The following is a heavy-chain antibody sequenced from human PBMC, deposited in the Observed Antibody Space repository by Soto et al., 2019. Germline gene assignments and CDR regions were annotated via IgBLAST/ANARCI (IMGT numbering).Heavy chain of an antibody. J-gene: IGHJ4*02. D-gene: IGHD3-16*01. CDR2: IIPFFGTA. V-gene: IGHV1-69*01. CDR1: GGTFSTFG. CDR3: ARTAPMDAGDKYYYDF. Sequence: QVQLVQSGAEVKKTGSSVKVSCKPSGGTFSTFGISWVRQAPGQGLEWMGGIIPFFGTAEYSQKFEDRITITADESTNTVYMDLRSLTSEDTAIYYSARTAPMDAGDKYYYDFWGQGALVTVSS.